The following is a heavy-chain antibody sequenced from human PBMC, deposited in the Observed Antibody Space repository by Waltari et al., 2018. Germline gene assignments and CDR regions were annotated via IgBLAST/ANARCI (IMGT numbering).Heavy chain of an antibody. CDR2: ISGSGATT. J-gene: IGHJ4*02. CDR1: GLRFGGVA. D-gene: IGHD5-12*01. Sequence: EVQLLESGGGLVQPGGSLRLSCATSGLRFGGVAMNWVRKAPGKGLEWVSGISGSGATTYYADSVRGRFTISRDNSRNTLSLEMNSLRAEDTAVYYCAKAFRGYSGSYFDYWGQGAPVTVSS. CDR3: AKAFRGYSGSYFDY. V-gene: IGHV3-23*01.